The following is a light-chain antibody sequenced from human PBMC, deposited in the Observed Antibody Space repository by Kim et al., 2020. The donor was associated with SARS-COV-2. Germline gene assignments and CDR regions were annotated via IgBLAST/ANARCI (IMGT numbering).Light chain of an antibody. CDR2: TNI. CDR1: SCNIGAGYD. V-gene: IGLV1-40*01. Sequence: QSVLTQTPSVSGAPGQRVTISCTGSSCNIGAGYDVHWYQQLPGTAPKLLIYTNINRPSGVPDRFSGSKSGTSASLAITGLQAEDEADYYCQSYDSSLSGSRVFGGGTKLTVL. CDR3: QSYDSSLSGSRV. J-gene: IGLJ3*02.